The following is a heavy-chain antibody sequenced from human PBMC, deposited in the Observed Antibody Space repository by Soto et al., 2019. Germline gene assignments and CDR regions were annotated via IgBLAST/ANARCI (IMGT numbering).Heavy chain of an antibody. J-gene: IGHJ4*02. D-gene: IGHD2-15*01. V-gene: IGHV1-18*01. CDR1: GYTFTSYG. CDR2: ISAYNGNT. CDR3: ARVYCSGGSCYSFIPDY. Sequence: ASVKVSCKASGYTFTSYGISWVRQAPGQGLEWMGWISAYNGNTNYAQKLQGRVTMTTDTSTSTAYMELRSLRSDDTAVYYCARVYCSGGSCYSFIPDYWGQGTLVTVSS.